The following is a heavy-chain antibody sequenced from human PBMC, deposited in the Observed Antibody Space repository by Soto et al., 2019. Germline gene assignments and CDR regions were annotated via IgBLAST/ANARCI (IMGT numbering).Heavy chain of an antibody. CDR2: IYYSGRT. CDR1: GESIISSSYY. D-gene: IGHD2-21*02. J-gene: IGHJ4*02. V-gene: IGHV4-39*01. Sequence: SETLSLTCIVSGESIISSSYYWGWIRQPPGKGLEWIGSIYYSGRTYYNPSFKSRVTISIDTSKNQFSLKLSSVTATDTAVYYCARQRTTVVTQAYFDHWGQGALVTVSS. CDR3: ARQRTTVVTQAYFDH.